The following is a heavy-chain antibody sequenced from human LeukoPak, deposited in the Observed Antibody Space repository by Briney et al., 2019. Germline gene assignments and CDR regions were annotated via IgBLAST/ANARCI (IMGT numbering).Heavy chain of an antibody. Sequence: GGSLRLSCAASGLTFSNNAMKWVRQAPGKGLEWVSTISGPGGGTYYGDSVKGRFTISRDNSKNTVYLQMSNLRADDTAIYYCATGDYGYYYYMDVWCKGTTVTVSS. J-gene: IGHJ6*03. CDR1: GLTFSNNA. CDR3: ATGDYGYYYYMDV. D-gene: IGHD4-17*01. CDR2: ISGPGGGT. V-gene: IGHV3-23*01.